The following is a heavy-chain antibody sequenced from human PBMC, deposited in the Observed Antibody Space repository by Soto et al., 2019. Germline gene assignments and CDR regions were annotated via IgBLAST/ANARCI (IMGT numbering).Heavy chain of an antibody. CDR3: ARSHTGDSAFRAFDI. J-gene: IGHJ3*02. Sequence: LVQSGGGLVPPGESLTVSCAPSQFNFSNYWMNWVRQAPGKALEWVANIKKDESETDYVDSVRGRFTIFRDNAKNLLYLQMRRLRVEDTAVYYCARSHTGDSAFRAFDIWGQGTVVTV. V-gene: IGHV3-7*03. CDR2: IKKDESET. CDR1: QFNFSNYW. D-gene: IGHD2-21*02.